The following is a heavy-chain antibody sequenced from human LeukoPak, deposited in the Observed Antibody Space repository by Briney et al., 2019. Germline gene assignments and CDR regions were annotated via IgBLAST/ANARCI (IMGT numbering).Heavy chain of an antibody. J-gene: IGHJ5*02. D-gene: IGHD5-12*01. CDR1: GGSISSSSYY. CDR3: ARAGGYAAWFDP. V-gene: IGHV4-39*07. Sequence: SETLSLTCTVSGGSISSSSYYWSWIRQPPGKGLEWIGEINHSGSTNYNPSLKSRVTISVDTSKNQFSLKLSSVTAADTAVYYCARAGGYAAWFDPWGQGTLVTVSS. CDR2: INHSGST.